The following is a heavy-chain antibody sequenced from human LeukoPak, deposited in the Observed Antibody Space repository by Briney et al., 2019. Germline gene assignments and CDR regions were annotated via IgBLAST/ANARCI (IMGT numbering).Heavy chain of an antibody. CDR2: INPNSGGT. Sequence: ASVKVSCKASGYTFTGYYMHWVRQDPGQGIEWLGWINPNSGGTNYAQKFQGRVTMTRDTSISTAYMELSRLRSGDTAVYYWARAIGLRVSDYWGQGTLVTVSS. D-gene: IGHD3-10*01. CDR1: GYTFTGYY. V-gene: IGHV1-2*02. J-gene: IGHJ4*02. CDR3: ARAIGLRVSDY.